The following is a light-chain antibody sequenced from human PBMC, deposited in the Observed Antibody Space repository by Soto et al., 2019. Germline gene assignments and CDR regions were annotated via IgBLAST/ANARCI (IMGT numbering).Light chain of an antibody. Sequence: DIQMTQSPSSLSASVGDRVTITCRASQSISSYLNWYQQKPGKAPKLLIYAASSLQSGVPSSFSGGGSGTEVSLTTSSLQPDDFAAYYCQQSYSTLSLTFGGGTKVEIK. CDR2: AAS. CDR1: QSISSY. CDR3: QQSYSTLSLT. J-gene: IGKJ4*01. V-gene: IGKV1-39*01.